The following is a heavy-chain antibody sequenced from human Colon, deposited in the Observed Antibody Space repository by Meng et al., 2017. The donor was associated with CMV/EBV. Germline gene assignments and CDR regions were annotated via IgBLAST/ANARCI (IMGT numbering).Heavy chain of an antibody. V-gene: IGHV4-34*01. D-gene: IGHD2-2*02. J-gene: IGHJ6*02. CDR1: GGSFSGYY. CDR2: INHSGST. CDR3: ARDGYCSSTSCYTGSYLWYYYYGMDV. Sequence: GSLRLSCAVYGGSFSGYYWSWIRQPPGKGLEWIGVINHSGSTNYNPSLKSRVTISVDTSKNQFSLKLSSVTAADTAVYYCARDGYCSSTSCYTGSYLWYYYYGMDVWGQGTTVTVSS.